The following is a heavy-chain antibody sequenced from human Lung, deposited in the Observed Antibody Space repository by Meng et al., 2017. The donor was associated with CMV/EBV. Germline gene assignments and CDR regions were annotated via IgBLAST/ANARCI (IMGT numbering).Heavy chain of an antibody. CDR1: GFTFSRYS. D-gene: IGHD3-3*01. J-gene: IGHJ6*02. Sequence: GESLKISCAASGFTFSRYSMNWVRQAPGKGLEWVSSIRSSSRYIYYTDSVKGRFTISTDNAKTSLYLQMNSLRAEDTAVYYCAREREELITTFGVATSSRYGMEVWGQGNXVHVAS. CDR3: AREREELITTFGVATSSRYGMEV. CDR2: IRSSSRYI. V-gene: IGHV3-21*01.